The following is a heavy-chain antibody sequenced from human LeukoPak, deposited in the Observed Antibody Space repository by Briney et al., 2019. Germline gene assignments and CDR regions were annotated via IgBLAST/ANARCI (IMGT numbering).Heavy chain of an antibody. CDR1: GFTFGDYA. D-gene: IGHD4-17*01. Sequence: TGGSLRLSCTASGFTFGDYAMSWVRQAPGKGLEWVAVVSYDGSNKYYADSVMGRFTISRDDSKNTLYLQMNSLRAEDTAVYYCAREALRGLSAIGYYFDYWGQGTLVTVSS. CDR2: VSYDGSNK. V-gene: IGHV3-30-3*01. J-gene: IGHJ4*02. CDR3: AREALRGLSAIGYYFDY.